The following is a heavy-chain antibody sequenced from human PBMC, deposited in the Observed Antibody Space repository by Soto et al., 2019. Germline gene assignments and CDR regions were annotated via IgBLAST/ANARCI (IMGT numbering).Heavy chain of an antibody. J-gene: IGHJ4*02. CDR1: GFTFSSYA. V-gene: IGHV3-30-3*01. CDR3: ADMVRGF. Sequence: QVQLVESGGGVVQPGRSLGLSCAASGFTFSSYAMHWVRQAPGKGLEWVAVISYDGSNKYYADSVKGRFTISRDNSKNTLYLQMNSLRAEDTAVYYCADMVRGFWGQGTLVTVSS. D-gene: IGHD3-10*01. CDR2: ISYDGSNK.